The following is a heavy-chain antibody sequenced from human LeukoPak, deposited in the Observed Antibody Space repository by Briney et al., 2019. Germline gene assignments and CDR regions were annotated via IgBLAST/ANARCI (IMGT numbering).Heavy chain of an antibody. Sequence: SETLSPSCTVSGGSISSGDYYWSWIRQSPGKGLEWIGYIYYSGSTYYNPSLKSRVTISVDTSKNRFSLKLRSVAAADTAVYFCARDSLPNNWGHCYFDLWGRGTLVTVSS. CDR1: GGSISSGDYY. D-gene: IGHD7-27*01. V-gene: IGHV4-30-4*01. CDR3: ARDSLPNNWGHCYFDL. J-gene: IGHJ2*01. CDR2: IYYSGST.